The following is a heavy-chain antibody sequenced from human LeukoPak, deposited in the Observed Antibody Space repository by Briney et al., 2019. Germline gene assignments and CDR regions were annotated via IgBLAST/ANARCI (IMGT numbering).Heavy chain of an antibody. Sequence: GGSLRLSCAASGLTFSTYGMHWVRQAPGKGLEWVAFIRYDGSKQYYVDSVKGRFTVSRDNSKNTLYLQMNSLRPEDTAVYYCAKGYGFGTDHWGQGTLVTVSS. CDR3: AKGYGFGTDH. CDR2: IRYDGSKQ. J-gene: IGHJ4*02. CDR1: GLTFSTYG. D-gene: IGHD3-3*01. V-gene: IGHV3-30*02.